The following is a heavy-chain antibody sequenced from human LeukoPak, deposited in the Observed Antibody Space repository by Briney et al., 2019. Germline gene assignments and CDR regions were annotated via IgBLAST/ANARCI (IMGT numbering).Heavy chain of an antibody. V-gene: IGHV4-39*01. Sequence: PSETLSLTCTVSGGSMSSRSHYWGWIRQPPGKGLEWSGSIDYSGSTYYNPSLGSRVTLSVDTSKNQFSLKLSSVTAADTAIYYCASKQWVYYYMDVWGKGTTVTVSS. J-gene: IGHJ6*03. CDR3: ASKQWVYYYMDV. CDR2: IDYSGST. D-gene: IGHD1-26*01. CDR1: GGSMSSRSHY.